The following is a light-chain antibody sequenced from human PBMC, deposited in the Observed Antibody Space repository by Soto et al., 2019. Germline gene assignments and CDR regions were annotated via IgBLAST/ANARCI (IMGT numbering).Light chain of an antibody. CDR2: DTS. J-gene: IGKJ5*01. CDR1: QTLSNSF. CDR3: QQYGTSEII. Sequence: IVLTQSPGTLALSPDERATLSCRASQTLSNSFIAWYQQKHGQAPRLLIYDTSSRATGVPDRYSASVSGTDGTITISRLETEDGSVFFCQQYGTSEIIFGQGTRLEIK. V-gene: IGKV3-20*01.